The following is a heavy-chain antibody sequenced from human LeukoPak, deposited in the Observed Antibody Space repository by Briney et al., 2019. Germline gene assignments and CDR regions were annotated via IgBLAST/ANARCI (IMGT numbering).Heavy chain of an antibody. CDR3: ARIQDIGYGLDY. D-gene: IGHD2-15*01. CDR2: INPNSGGT. J-gene: IGHJ4*02. Sequence: ASVKVSCKASGYTFTGYYMHWVRQAPGQGLEWMGWINPNSGGTNYAQKFQGRVTMTRDTSISTAYMDLSRLRYDDTAVYYCARIQDIGYGLDYWGQGTLVTVSS. CDR1: GYTFTGYY. V-gene: IGHV1-2*02.